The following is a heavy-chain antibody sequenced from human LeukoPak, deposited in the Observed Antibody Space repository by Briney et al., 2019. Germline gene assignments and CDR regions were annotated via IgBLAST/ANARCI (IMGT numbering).Heavy chain of an antibody. V-gene: IGHV1-2*02. CDR2: INPNSGGT. Sequence: ASVKVSCKASGYTFTGYYMHWVRQAPGQGLEWVGWINPNSGGTIYAQKFQGRVTMTRDSSISTVYMELSRLTSDDTALYYCARDYYDTSGRGYVDYWGQGTLVTVSS. CDR3: ARDYYDTSGRGYVDY. J-gene: IGHJ4*02. D-gene: IGHD3-22*01. CDR1: GYTFTGYY.